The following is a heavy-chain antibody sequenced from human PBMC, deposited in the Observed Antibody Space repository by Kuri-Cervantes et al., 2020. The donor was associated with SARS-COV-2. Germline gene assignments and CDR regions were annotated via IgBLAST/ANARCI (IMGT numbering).Heavy chain of an antibody. V-gene: IGHV3-21*01. J-gene: IGHJ3*02. CDR3: ARDLRSGWFEGAFDI. CDR2: ISGSGSYI. D-gene: IGHD6-19*01. Sequence: GESLKISCAASGFSLTKYTMNWVRQAPGKALEWVSSISGSGSYIYYADSVKGRFTVSRDDAKNSLYLQMNSLRAEDSAVYYCARDLRSGWFEGAFDIWGRGTMVTVSS. CDR1: GFSLTKYT.